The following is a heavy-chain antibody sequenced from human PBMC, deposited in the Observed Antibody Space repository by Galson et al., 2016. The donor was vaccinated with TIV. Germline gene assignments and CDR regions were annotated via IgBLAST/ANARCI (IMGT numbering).Heavy chain of an antibody. CDR2: INQGGSEK. Sequence: SLRLSCAASRFSFNTYWMSWLRQAPGKGLEWVASINQGGSEKDYVDSVKGRFTISRDISENTLYLQMNSLWVEDSAMYYCAKVAVPGGSNMVFDSWGQGTLVTVSS. CDR1: RFSFNTYW. D-gene: IGHD6-19*01. CDR3: AKVAVPGGSNMVFDS. V-gene: IGHV3-7*03. J-gene: IGHJ4*02.